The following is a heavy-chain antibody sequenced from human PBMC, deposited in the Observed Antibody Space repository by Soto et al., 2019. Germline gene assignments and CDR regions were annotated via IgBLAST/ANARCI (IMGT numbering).Heavy chain of an antibody. CDR1: GYTFTSYG. CDR2: ISAYNGNT. J-gene: IGHJ4*02. CDR3: ARYLGIAARRGVRIFGY. V-gene: IGHV1-18*04. Sequence: ASVKVSCKASGYTFTSYGISWVRQAPGQGLEWMGWISAYNGNTNYAQKLQGRVTMTTDTSTSTAYMELRSLRSDDTAVYYCARYLGIAARRGVRIFGYWGQGTLVTVSS. D-gene: IGHD6-6*01.